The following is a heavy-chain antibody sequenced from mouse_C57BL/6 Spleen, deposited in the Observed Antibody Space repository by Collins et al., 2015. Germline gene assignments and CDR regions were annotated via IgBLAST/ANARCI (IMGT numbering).Heavy chain of an antibody. CDR2: IFPGDGST. CDR1: SYD. V-gene: IGHV1S56*01. CDR3: ALPDY. J-gene: IGHJ2*01. Sequence: SYDINWVRQRPEQGLEWIGWIFPGDGSTKYNEKFKGKATLTSDKSSSTAYMELSSLTSEDSAVYYCALPDYWGQGTTLTVSS.